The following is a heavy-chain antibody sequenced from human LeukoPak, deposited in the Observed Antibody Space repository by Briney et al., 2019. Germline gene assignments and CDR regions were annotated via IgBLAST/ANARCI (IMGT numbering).Heavy chain of an antibody. CDR1: GGSISSYY. D-gene: IGHD2-21*02. CDR2: IYYSGST. V-gene: IGHV4-59*08. J-gene: IGHJ4*02. CDR3: ARQVVVTANFDY. Sequence: SETLSLTCTVYGGSISSYYWRWIRQPPGKGLEWIGYIYYSGSTNYNPSLKSRVTISVDTSKNQFSLKLSSVTAADTAVYYCARQVVVTANFDYWGQGTLVTVSS.